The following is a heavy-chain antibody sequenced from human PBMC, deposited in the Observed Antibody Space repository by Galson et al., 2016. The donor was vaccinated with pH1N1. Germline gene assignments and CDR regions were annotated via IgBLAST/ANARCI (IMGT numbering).Heavy chain of an antibody. CDR2: IKQDGSGK. D-gene: IGHD2-15*01. V-gene: IGHV3-7*03. Sequence: SPRLSCAASGFTFSSYWMSWVRQAPGKGLEWVANIKQDGSGKYYVDSVKGRFTISRDNAKNSLYLQMNGLRAEDTAVYYCVRAIGIQYSYWGQGTLVTVSS. CDR3: VRAIGIQYSY. CDR1: GFTFSSYW. J-gene: IGHJ4*02.